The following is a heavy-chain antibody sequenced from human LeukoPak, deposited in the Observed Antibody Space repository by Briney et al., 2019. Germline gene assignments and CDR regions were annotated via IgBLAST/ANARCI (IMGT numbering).Heavy chain of an antibody. V-gene: IGHV3-53*01. CDR2: IYSGGNT. CDR3: ARDRAVPGRGYYFDY. CDR1: GFTVSSNY. D-gene: IGHD6-19*01. J-gene: IGHJ4*02. Sequence: GGSLRLSCAASGFTVSSNYMTWVRQAPGKGLEWVSTIYSGGNTHYADSVKGRFTISRDNSKNTLFLQMNSLRAEDTAVYYCARDRAVPGRGYYFDYWGQGTLVTVSS.